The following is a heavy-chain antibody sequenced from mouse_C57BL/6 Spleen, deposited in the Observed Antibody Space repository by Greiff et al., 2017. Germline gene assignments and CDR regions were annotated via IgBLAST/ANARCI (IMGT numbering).Heavy chain of an antibody. D-gene: IGHD1-1*01. V-gene: IGHV5-17*01. J-gene: IGHJ4*01. CDR3: ARPLNTTVVASYYYAMDY. CDR1: GFTFSDYG. Sequence: EVMLVESGGGLVKPGGSLKLSCAASGFTFSDYGMHWVRQAPEKGLEWVAYISSGSSTIYYADTVKGRFTISRDKAKNTLFMQMTRLRSEDTAMYYCARPLNTTVVASYYYAMDYWGQGTSVTVSS. CDR2: ISSGSSTI.